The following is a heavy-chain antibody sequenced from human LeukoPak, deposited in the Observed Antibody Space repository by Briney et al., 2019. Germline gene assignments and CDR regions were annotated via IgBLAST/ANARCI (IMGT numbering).Heavy chain of an antibody. D-gene: IGHD5-12*01. CDR1: GFTFSSYW. CDR3: ARAQSGYDATNYYYYSMDV. Sequence: PGGSLRLSCAASGFTFSSYWMSWVRQAPGKGLEWVANINQDGSEKYSVDSVKGRFTISRDNAKNSLYLQMNSLRAEDTAVYYCARAQSGYDATNYYYYSMDVWGKGTTVTVSS. CDR2: INQDGSEK. V-gene: IGHV3-7*04. J-gene: IGHJ6*03.